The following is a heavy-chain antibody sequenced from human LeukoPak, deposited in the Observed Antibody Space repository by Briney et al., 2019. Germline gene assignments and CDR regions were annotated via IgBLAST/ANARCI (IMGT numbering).Heavy chain of an antibody. CDR3: AKGLHIVVVVAALY. J-gene: IGHJ4*02. CDR2: ISGSGSST. V-gene: IGHV3-23*01. Sequence: GGSLRLSCAASGFTFSSYAMNWVRQAPGKGLEWVSGISGSGSSTYYADSVKGRFTISRDNSKNTLYLQMNSLRAEDTAVYYCAKGLHIVVVVAALYWGQGTLVTVSS. CDR1: GFTFSSYA. D-gene: IGHD2-15*01.